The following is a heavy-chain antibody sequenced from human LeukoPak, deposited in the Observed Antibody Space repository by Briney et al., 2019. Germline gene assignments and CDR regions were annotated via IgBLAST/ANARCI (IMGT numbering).Heavy chain of an antibody. Sequence: GGSLRLSCAASGFTFSSYSMNWVRQAPGKGLEWVSYISSSSSTIYYADSVKGRFTISRDNAKSSLYLQMNSLRAEDTAVYYCASTAISELFDYWGQGTLVTVSS. J-gene: IGHJ4*02. V-gene: IGHV3-48*01. CDR1: GFTFSSYS. CDR2: ISSSSSTI. D-gene: IGHD1-14*01. CDR3: ASTAISELFDY.